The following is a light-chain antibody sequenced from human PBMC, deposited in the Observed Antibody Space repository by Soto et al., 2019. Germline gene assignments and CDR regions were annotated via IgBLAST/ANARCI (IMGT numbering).Light chain of an antibody. CDR2: GTS. J-gene: IGKJ1*01. CDR3: QQYRTSTQT. Sequence: EIVLTQSPCTLSLSPGESATLSCRASQTVGSDYLAWYQQRPGQAPRLLIYGTSSRVTGIPDRFSGSGSGTDFTLTISRLEPEDFTVYYCQQYRTSTQTFGQGTKVDIK. CDR1: QTVGSDY. V-gene: IGKV3-20*01.